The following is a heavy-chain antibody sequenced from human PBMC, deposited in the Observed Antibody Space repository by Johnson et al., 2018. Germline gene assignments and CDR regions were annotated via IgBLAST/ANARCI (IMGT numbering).Heavy chain of an antibody. CDR2: ISYDGSNQ. J-gene: IGHJ4*02. Sequence: QVQLVESGGGVVQPGRSLRLSCEASGFTFKTFGLHWVRQAPGKGLEWVAIISYDGSNQWYADSVKGRFSISRDDSKNMVYLQMNSPKAGDTAVYYCATSYYGLWSGYLGPSPWADYWGQGTLVTV. CDR1: GFTFKTFG. V-gene: IGHV3-30*03. CDR3: ATSYYGLWSGYLGPSPWADY. D-gene: IGHD3-3*01.